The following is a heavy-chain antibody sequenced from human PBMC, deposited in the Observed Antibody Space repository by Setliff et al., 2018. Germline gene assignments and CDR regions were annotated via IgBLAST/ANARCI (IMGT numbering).Heavy chain of an antibody. CDR1: GFVFGTYG. CDR2: VRFDGTYK. D-gene: IGHD3-10*01. Sequence: QPGGSLRLSCAASGFVFGTYGMHWVRQAPGKGLDWVASVRFDGTYKVYGDSVKGRFTISRDNSENTLFLQMTSLRPEDTGVYYCAKVKKPLIRGSGFDYWGRGTLVTVSS. V-gene: IGHV3-30*02. J-gene: IGHJ4*02. CDR3: AKVKKPLIRGSGFDY.